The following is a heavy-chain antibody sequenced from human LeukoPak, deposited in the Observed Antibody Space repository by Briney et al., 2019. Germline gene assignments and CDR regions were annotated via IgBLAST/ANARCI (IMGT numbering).Heavy chain of an antibody. J-gene: IGHJ5*02. V-gene: IGHV1-69*13. CDR3: AVSGVLRFLEWFENWFDP. CDR1: GGTFSSYA. D-gene: IGHD3-3*01. Sequence: RGASVKVSCKASGGTFSSYAIGWVRQAPGQGLEWMGGIIPIFGTANYAQKFQGRVTITADESTSTAYMELSSLRSEDTAVYYCAVSGVLRFLEWFENWFDPWGQGTLVTVSS. CDR2: IIPIFGTA.